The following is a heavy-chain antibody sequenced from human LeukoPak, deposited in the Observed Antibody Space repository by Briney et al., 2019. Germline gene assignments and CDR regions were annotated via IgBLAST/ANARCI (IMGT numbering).Heavy chain of an antibody. CDR3: ARHSGRDSSCP. D-gene: IGHD6-6*01. V-gene: IGHV4-59*08. J-gene: IGHJ4*02. Sequence: SETLSLTCTVSGGSISSYYWNWIRQPPGKGLEWIGYMYDSGSTKYNPSLKSRVTISVDTSKNQFSLRLTSVTAADTAVYYCARHSGRDSSCPWGQGTLVTVSS. CDR2: MYDSGST. CDR1: GGSISSYY.